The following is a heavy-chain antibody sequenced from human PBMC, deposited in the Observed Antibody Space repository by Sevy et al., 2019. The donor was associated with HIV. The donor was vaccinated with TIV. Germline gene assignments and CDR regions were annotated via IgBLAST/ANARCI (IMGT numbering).Heavy chain of an antibody. J-gene: IGHJ4*02. CDR3: ARDPGTDY. CDR1: GFTCSSYW. V-gene: IGHV3-7*01. D-gene: IGHD1-1*01. CDR2: IKEDGSAK. Sequence: GGSLRLSCTASGFTCSSYWMSWVRQAPGKGLEWVANIKEDGSAKYYVDSVKGRFTISRDNAKNSLYLQMNSLRAEDTAIYYCARDPGTDYWGQGTLVTVSS.